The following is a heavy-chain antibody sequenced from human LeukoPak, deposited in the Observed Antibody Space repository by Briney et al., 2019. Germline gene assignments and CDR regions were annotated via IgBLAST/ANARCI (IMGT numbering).Heavy chain of an antibody. J-gene: IGHJ4*02. CDR2: INSDGSST. D-gene: IGHD5-12*01. V-gene: IGHV3-74*01. Sequence: GGSLRLSCAASGFTFSSYWMHWVRQAPGKGLVWVSRINSDGSSTSYADSVKGRFTISRDNAKNTLYLQMNSLRAEDTALYHCARDRRRGGYVYRRYFDYWGQGTLVTVSS. CDR1: GFTFSSYW. CDR3: ARDRRRGGYVYRRYFDY.